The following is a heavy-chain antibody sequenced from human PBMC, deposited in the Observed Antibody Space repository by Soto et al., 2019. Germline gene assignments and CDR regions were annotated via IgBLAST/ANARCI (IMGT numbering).Heavy chain of an antibody. D-gene: IGHD1-26*01. CDR3: VRGGSLNWHLDL. CDR1: GFTISSYW. V-gene: IGHV3-74*01. J-gene: IGHJ2*01. Sequence: EVQLVESGGGLVQPGGSLRLSCAASGFTISSYWMRWVRQAPGKGLVWVSRINSDGSSTNYADSVKGRFTISRDNARNTLYLQMNSLRADDTAVYYCVRGGSLNWHLDLWGRGTLVSVSS. CDR2: INSDGSST.